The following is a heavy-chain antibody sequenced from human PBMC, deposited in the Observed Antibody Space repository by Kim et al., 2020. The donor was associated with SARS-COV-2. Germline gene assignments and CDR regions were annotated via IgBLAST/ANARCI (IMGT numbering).Heavy chain of an antibody. CDR1: GYTFTSYA. J-gene: IGHJ5*02. Sequence: ASVKVSCKASGYTFTSYAMHWVRQAPGQRLEWMGWINTGNGDTKYSQKFQGRVIITRDTFASTAYMELSSLRSEDTAVYYCARGEWFGELFPFDPWGQGTLVTVSS. CDR3: ARGEWFGELFPFDP. V-gene: IGHV1-3*04. D-gene: IGHD3-10*01. CDR2: INTGNGDT.